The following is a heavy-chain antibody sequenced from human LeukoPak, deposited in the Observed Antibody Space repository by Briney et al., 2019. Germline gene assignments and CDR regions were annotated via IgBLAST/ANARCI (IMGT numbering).Heavy chain of an antibody. V-gene: IGHV5-51*01. CDR2: IYPGDSDT. CDR3: ARLGRAQVTGTTFHSSNDYYYYYMDV. J-gene: IGHJ6*03. Sequence: GESLKISCKGSGYSFTTYWIGWVRQMPGKGLEWMGIIYPGDSDTRYSPSFQGQVTISADKSISTAYLQWSSLKASDTAMYYCARLGRAQVTGTTFHSSNDYYYYYMDVWGKGTTVTISS. D-gene: IGHD1-20*01. CDR1: GYSFTTYW.